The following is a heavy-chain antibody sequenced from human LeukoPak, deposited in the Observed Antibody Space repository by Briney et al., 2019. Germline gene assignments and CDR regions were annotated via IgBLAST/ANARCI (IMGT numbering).Heavy chain of an antibody. Sequence: PGRSLRLSCAASGFTFSSYGMHWVRQAPGKGLEWVAVIAYDGSNKYYADSVKGRFTISRDNSKNTLYLQMNSLRVEDTAVYYCAKYSSSWYVDYWGQGTLVTVSS. CDR1: GFTFSSYG. V-gene: IGHV3-30*18. D-gene: IGHD6-13*01. CDR3: AKYSSSWYVDY. CDR2: IAYDGSNK. J-gene: IGHJ4*02.